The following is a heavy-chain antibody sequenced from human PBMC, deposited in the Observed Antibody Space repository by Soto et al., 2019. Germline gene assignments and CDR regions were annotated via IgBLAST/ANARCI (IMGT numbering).Heavy chain of an antibody. J-gene: IGHJ6*03. Sequence: GGSLRLSCAASGFTFTGNWMHWVRQGPGKGLVWVARINRDGAATTYADSVTGRFTISRDNSKNTLYLQMNSLGAEDTAVYFCAKETIGYCDGVSCRNYHYMDVWGKGTTVTVSS. V-gene: IGHV3-74*01. CDR2: INRDGAAT. CDR1: GFTFTGNW. D-gene: IGHD2-15*01. CDR3: AKETIGYCDGVSCRNYHYMDV.